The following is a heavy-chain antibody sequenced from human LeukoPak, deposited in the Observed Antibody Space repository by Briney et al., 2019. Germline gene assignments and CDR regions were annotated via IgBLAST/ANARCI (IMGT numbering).Heavy chain of an antibody. J-gene: IGHJ6*02. V-gene: IGHV4-34*01. CDR3: ARGGDFWSGYTPPYYYYYGMDV. CDR2: INHSGST. Sequence: SETLSLTCAVYGGSFSGYYWSWIRQPPGKGLEWIREINHSGSTNYNPSLKSRVTISVDTSKNQFSLKLSSVTAADTAVYYCARGGDFWSGYTPPYYYYYGMDVWGQGTTVTVSS. CDR1: GGSFSGYY. D-gene: IGHD3-3*01.